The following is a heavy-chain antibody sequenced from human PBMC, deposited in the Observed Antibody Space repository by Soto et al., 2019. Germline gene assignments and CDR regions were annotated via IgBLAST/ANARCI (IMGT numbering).Heavy chain of an antibody. CDR1: GGSFSGYY. D-gene: IGHD5-12*01. V-gene: IGHV4-34*01. CDR3: ARGAGGWLRYNWFDP. CDR2: INHSGST. J-gene: IGHJ5*02. Sequence: QVQLQQWGAGLLKPSETLSLTCAVYGGSFSGYYWSWIRQPPGKGLEWIGEINHSGSTNYNPSLKSRVTISVDTSKNQFSLKLSSVTAADTAVYYCARGAGGWLRYNWFDPWGQGTLVTVSS.